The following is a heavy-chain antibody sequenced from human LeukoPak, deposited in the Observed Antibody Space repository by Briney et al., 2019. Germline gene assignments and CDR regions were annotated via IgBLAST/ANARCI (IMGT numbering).Heavy chain of an antibody. V-gene: IGHV4-59*12. CDR1: GGSNSNFY. CDR3: ARLRDLYNIFDY. D-gene: IGHD1-1*01. J-gene: IGHJ4*02. Sequence: SETLSLTCTVSGGSNSNFYGSWIRQPPGKGLEGIGYIYFSGITNYTPTLKCRVTISVATPKNQFPLKLSSVTAADTAVYYCARLRDLYNIFDYWGQGTLVTVSS. CDR2: IYFSGIT.